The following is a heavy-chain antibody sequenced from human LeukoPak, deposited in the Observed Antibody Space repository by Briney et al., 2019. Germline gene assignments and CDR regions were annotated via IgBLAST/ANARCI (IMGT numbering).Heavy chain of an antibody. Sequence: GGSLRLSCAASGFTFSSYAMSWVRQAPGKGLEWVSAISGSGGSTYYADSVKGRFTISRDNSKNTLYLQMNSLRAEDTAVYYCAKLLGGGDCYYCEAYWGQGTLVTVSS. D-gene: IGHD2-21*02. CDR2: ISGSGGST. V-gene: IGHV3-23*01. CDR1: GFTFSSYA. J-gene: IGHJ4*02. CDR3: AKLLGGGDCYYCEAY.